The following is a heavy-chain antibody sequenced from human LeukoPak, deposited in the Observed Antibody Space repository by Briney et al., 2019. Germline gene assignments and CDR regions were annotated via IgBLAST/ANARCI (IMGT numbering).Heavy chain of an antibody. J-gene: IGHJ4*01. Sequence: SETLSLTCTVSGGSTNSGDYFWSWIRQPPGKGLEWIGYIHFSGTTYYNPSLRSRVTISVDTSKNQFSLNLRSVSAADTAVYFCARETMAGHFDYWGHGTLVTVSS. D-gene: IGHD6-19*01. CDR2: IHFSGTT. V-gene: IGHV4-30-4*01. CDR3: ARETMAGHFDY. CDR1: GGSTNSGDYF.